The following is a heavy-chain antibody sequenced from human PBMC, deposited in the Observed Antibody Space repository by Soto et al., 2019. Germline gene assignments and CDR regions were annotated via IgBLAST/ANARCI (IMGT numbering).Heavy chain of an antibody. CDR1: GGSISSGGYY. CDR2: IYYSGNT. V-gene: IGHV4-31*03. J-gene: IGHJ4*02. D-gene: IGHD3-22*01. Sequence: QVQLQESGAGLVKPSQTLSLTCTVSGGSISSGGYYWSWIRQHPGKGLEWIGYIYYSGNTYYNPSLKSRVTISEDTSKNQFSLKLSSVTAADTAVYYCARATYYYDSSGYSDRVLDYWGQGTLVTVSS. CDR3: ARATYYYDSSGYSDRVLDY.